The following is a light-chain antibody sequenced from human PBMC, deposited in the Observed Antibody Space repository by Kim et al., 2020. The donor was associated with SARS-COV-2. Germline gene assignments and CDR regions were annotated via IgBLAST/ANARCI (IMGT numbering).Light chain of an antibody. CDR1: ESINSW. V-gene: IGKV1-5*03. CDR2: KAS. Sequence: DIQMTQSPSTLSASVGDRVTITCRASESINSWLAWYQQKPGKAPKLLIYKASILQSGVPSRFSGSGSGTEFTLTISGLQPDDFATYYCQQCSTSSPTFGQGTKVDIK. J-gene: IGKJ1*01. CDR3: QQCSTSSPT.